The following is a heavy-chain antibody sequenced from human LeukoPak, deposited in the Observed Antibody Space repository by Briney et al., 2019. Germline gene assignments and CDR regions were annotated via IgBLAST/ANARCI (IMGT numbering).Heavy chain of an antibody. D-gene: IGHD5-18*01. V-gene: IGHV3-30-3*01. CDR1: GFTFSSYA. Sequence: GRSLRLSCAASGFTFSSYAMHWVRQAPGKGLEWVAVISYDGSNKYYADSVKGRFTISRDNSKNTLYLQMNSLRAEDTAVYYCARVRDPLYSYGYEGDAFDIWGQGTMVTVSS. CDR2: ISYDGSNK. CDR3: ARVRDPLYSYGYEGDAFDI. J-gene: IGHJ3*02.